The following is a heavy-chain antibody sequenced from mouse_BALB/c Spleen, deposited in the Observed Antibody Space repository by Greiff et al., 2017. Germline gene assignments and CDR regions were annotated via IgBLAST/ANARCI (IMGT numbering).Heavy chain of an antibody. CDR2: INPYYGST. CDR3: ARGLYAMDY. Sequence: VQLQQTGPELVKPGASVKISCKASGYSFTDYIMLWVKQSHGKSLEWIGNINPYYGSTSYNLKFKGKATLTVDKSSSTAYMQLNSLTSEDSAVYYCARGLYAMDYWGQGTSVTVSS. CDR1: GYSFTDYI. V-gene: IGHV1-39*01. J-gene: IGHJ4*01.